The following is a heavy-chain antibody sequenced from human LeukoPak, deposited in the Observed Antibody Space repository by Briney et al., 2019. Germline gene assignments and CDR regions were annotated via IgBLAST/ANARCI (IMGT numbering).Heavy chain of an antibody. CDR2: INPSGGST. V-gene: IGHV1-46*01. D-gene: IGHD3-22*01. CDR3: AREGRDSSGYYYYYYGMDV. J-gene: IGHJ6*02. Sequence: ASVKVSCKASGYTFTSYYMHWVRQAPGQGLEWMGIINPSGGSTSYAQKFQGRVTMTRDTSTSTVYMELSSLRSEDTAVYYCAREGRDSSGYYYYYYGMDVWGQGTTVTVSS. CDR1: GYTFTSYY.